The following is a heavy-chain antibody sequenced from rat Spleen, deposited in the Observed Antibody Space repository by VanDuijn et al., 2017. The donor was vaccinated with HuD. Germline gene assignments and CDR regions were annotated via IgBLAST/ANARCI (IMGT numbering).Heavy chain of an antibody. J-gene: IGHJ1*01. V-gene: IGHV5-7*01. CDR1: GFTFSDYA. D-gene: IGHD5-1*01. Sequence: EVQLVESGGGLVQPGNSLKLSCAASGFTFSDYAMAWVRQSPKKGLEWVATIIYDGSSTYYRDSVKGRFTVSRDNAKSTLYLQMDSLRSEDTATYYCTRDRLWELFDFWGPGTMVTVSS. CDR3: TRDRLWELFDF. CDR2: IIYDGSST.